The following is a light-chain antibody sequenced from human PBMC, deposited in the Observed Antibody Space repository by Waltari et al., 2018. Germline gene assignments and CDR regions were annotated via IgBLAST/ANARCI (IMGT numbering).Light chain of an antibody. J-gene: IGLJ2*01. CDR2: DVS. V-gene: IGLV2-23*02. Sequence: QSALTQPAPVSGSPGQSITISCPGTSSDVGGYNYVSWYQQHPGKAPKLMIYDVSKRPSGVSNRFSGSKSGNTASLTISGLQAEDEADYYCCSYAGSYVVFGGGTKLTVL. CDR3: CSYAGSYVV. CDR1: SSDVGGYNY.